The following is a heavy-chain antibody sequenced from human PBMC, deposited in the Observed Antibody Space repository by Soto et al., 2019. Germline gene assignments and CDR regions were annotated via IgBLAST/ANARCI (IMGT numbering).Heavy chain of an antibody. Sequence: NTPGESLKISCKGSGYSFTSYWIGWVRQMPGKGLEWMGIIYPGDSDTRYSPSFQGQVTISADKSISTAYLQWSSLKASDTAMYYCARQSIAARPSYYYYYGMDVWGQRTTVTVSS. CDR1: GYSFTSYW. V-gene: IGHV5-51*01. CDR2: IYPGDSDT. CDR3: ARQSIAARPSYYYYYGMDV. J-gene: IGHJ6*02. D-gene: IGHD6-6*01.